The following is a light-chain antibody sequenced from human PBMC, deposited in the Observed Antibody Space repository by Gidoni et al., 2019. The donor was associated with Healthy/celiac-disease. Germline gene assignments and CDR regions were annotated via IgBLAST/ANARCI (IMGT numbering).Light chain of an antibody. V-gene: IGKV1-27*01. CDR3: QKYNSAPLT. J-gene: IGKJ4*01. Sequence: DIQMTQSPSSLSASVGDRVTITCRARQGISNYLAWSQQKPGKVPQLLIYAASTFQSGVPSRFSCSGSGTDFTLTIRSLQPEDVATYYCQKYNSAPLTFGGGTKVEIK. CDR1: QGISNY. CDR2: AAS.